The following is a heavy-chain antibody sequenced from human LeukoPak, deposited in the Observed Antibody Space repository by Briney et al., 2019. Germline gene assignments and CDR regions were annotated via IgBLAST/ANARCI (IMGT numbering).Heavy chain of an antibody. D-gene: IGHD3-3*01. J-gene: IGHJ5*02. CDR3: AKDSGYDFWSGYNWFDP. V-gene: IGHV3-9*01. CDR1: GFTLDDYA. Sequence: PGGSLRLSCAASGFTLDDYAMHWVRQAPGKGLEWVSGISWNSGSIGYADSVKGRFTISRDNAKNSLYLQMNSLRAEDTALYYCAKDSGYDFWSGYNWFDPWGQGTLVTVSS. CDR2: ISWNSGSI.